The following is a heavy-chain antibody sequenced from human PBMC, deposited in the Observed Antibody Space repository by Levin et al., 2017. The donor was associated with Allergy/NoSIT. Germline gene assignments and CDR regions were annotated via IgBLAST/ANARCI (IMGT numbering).Heavy chain of an antibody. Sequence: GGSLRLSCAVSGFTFSSYVMSWVRQAPGKGLEWVSAIRGSGDSTYYADSVKGRFTISRDNSKNTLYLQMNSLRAEDTAVYYCAKGGTGTAMTFDIWGQGTMVTISS. V-gene: IGHV3-23*01. CDR1: GFTFSSYV. J-gene: IGHJ3*02. CDR2: IRGSGDST. D-gene: IGHD1-1*01. CDR3: AKGGTGTAMTFDI.